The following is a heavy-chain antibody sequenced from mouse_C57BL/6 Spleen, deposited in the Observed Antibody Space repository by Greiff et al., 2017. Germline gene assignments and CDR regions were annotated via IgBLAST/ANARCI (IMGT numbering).Heavy chain of an antibody. CDR1: GYTFTSYW. V-gene: IGHV1-7*01. J-gene: IGHJ4*01. CDR2: INPSSGYT. CDR3: ARHYYAMDY. Sequence: VQLQQSGPELVKPGASVKISCKASGYTFTSYWMHWVKQRPGQGLEWIGYINPSSGYTKYNQKFKDKATLTADKSSSTAYMQLSSLTYEDSAVYYCARHYYAMDYWGQGTSVTVSS.